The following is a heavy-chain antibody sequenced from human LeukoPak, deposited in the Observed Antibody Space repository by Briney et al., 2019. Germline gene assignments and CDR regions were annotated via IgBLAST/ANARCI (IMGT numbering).Heavy chain of an antibody. CDR1: GGSISSGGYS. V-gene: IGHV4-30-2*01. CDR2: IYHSGST. J-gene: IGHJ4*02. D-gene: IGHD3-3*01. CDR3: ARIYDFWSGSYFDY. Sequence: PSETLSLTCAVSGGSISSGGYSWSWIRQPPGKGLEWIGYIYHSGSTYYNPSLKSRVTISVDRFKNQFSLKLSSVTAADTAVYYCARIYDFWSGSYFDYWGQGTLVTVSS.